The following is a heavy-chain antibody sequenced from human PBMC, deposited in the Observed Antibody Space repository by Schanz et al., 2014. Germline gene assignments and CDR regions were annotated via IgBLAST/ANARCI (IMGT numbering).Heavy chain of an antibody. CDR1: GFTFNSYA. CDR3: AKGMGYCSGGTCYDYYYYGLDV. J-gene: IGHJ6*02. Sequence: DVQLLESGGGLVQPGGSLRLSCAASGFTFNSYAMTWVRQAPGTGLEWVSSISHSGGSKYYADSVKGRFTISRDNSENTLYLQMNSLSADDTAVFYCAKGMGYCSGGTCYDYYYYGLDVCGQGTTVTVSS. D-gene: IGHD2-15*01. CDR2: ISHSGGSK. V-gene: IGHV3-23*01.